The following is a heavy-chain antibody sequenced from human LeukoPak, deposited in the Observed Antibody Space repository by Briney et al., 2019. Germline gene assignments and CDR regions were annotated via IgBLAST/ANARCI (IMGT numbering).Heavy chain of an antibody. D-gene: IGHD3-16*02. V-gene: IGHV1-18*01. CDR1: GYTFTSYG. CDR2: ISAYNGNT. J-gene: IGHJ4*02. Sequence: ASVKVSCKASGYTFTSYGISWVRQAPGQGLEWMGWISAYNGNTNYAQKLQGRVTMTRDTSTSTVYMELSSLRSEDTAVYYCASESQFGGVIVFDYWGQGTLVTVSS. CDR3: ASESQFGGVIVFDY.